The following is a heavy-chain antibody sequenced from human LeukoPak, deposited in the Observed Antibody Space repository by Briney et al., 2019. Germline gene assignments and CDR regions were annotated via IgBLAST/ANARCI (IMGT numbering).Heavy chain of an antibody. CDR1: GFTFSSYW. D-gene: IGHD6-13*01. CDR3: AREAAAGRSYYFDY. CDR2: IKQDGSEK. J-gene: IGHJ4*02. Sequence: PGGSLRLSCAASGFTFSSYWMSWVRQAPGKGLEWVANIKQDGSEKYYVDSVKGRFTISRDNAKNSLYLQMNSLRAEDTAVYYCAREAAAGRSYYFDYWGQGTLVTVSS. V-gene: IGHV3-7*01.